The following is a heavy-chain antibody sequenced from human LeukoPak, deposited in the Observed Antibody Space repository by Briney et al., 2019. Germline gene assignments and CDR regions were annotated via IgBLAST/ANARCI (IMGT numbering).Heavy chain of an antibody. D-gene: IGHD5-24*01. CDR2: IKQDGSEK. CDR3: ARSLGRLQSPVFDY. J-gene: IGHJ4*02. V-gene: IGHV3-7*01. Sequence: PGGSLRLSCAASGFTFSSHLMSWARQAPGKGLKWVANIKQDGSEKYYVDFVKGRFTSSRDNAKNSLYLQMNSLRAEDTAVYYCARSLGRLQSPVFDYWGQGTLVTVSS. CDR1: GFTFSSHL.